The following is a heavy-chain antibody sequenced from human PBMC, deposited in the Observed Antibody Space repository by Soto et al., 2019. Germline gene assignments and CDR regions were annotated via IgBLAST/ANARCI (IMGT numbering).Heavy chain of an antibody. J-gene: IGHJ4*02. D-gene: IGHD3-9*01. CDR3: ASLRVSGEEGRYSFDY. Sequence: SETLSLTCAVYGGSFSGYYWSWIRQPPGKGLEWIGEINHSGSTNYNPSLKSRVTISVDTSKNQFSLKLSSVTAADTAVYYCASLRVSGEEGRYSFDYWGQGTLVTVSS. V-gene: IGHV4-34*01. CDR1: GGSFSGYY. CDR2: INHSGST.